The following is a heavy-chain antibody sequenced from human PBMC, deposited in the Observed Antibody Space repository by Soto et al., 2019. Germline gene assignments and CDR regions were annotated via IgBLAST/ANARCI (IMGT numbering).Heavy chain of an antibody. Sequence: TLSLTCTVSGDSIASGTFYWNWILQYPVKGLEGSGYMYYTGATYYSPTAKTRFSITRATSKHQFSLTPSSVSDAPTVVYYCARNNPDVGRPGFDHWGQGTLVTVSS. V-gene: IGHV4-31*03. J-gene: IGHJ5*02. D-gene: IGHD1-20*01. CDR1: GDSIASGTFY. CDR3: ARNNPDVGRPGFDH. CDR2: MYYTGAT.